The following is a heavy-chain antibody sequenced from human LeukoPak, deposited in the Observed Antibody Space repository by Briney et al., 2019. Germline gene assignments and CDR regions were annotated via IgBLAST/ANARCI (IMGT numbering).Heavy chain of an antibody. CDR1: GYTLTGYY. D-gene: IGHD3-3*01. Sequence: ASVKVSCKASGYTLTGYYMHWVRQAPGQGLEWMGWINPNSGGTNYAQKFQGRVTMTRDTSTSTAYMELSRLRSDDTAVYYCARAGVVDFWSGYYTYWGQGTLVTVSS. V-gene: IGHV1-2*02. CDR3: ARAGVVDFWSGYYTY. J-gene: IGHJ4*02. CDR2: INPNSGGT.